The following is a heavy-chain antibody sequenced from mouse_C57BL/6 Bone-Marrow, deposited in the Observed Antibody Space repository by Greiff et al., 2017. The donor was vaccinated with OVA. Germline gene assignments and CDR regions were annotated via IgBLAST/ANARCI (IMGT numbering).Heavy chain of an antibody. D-gene: IGHD2-5*01. CDR1: GYSITSGYY. V-gene: IGHV3-6*01. Sequence: EVKLQESGPGLVKPSQSLSLTCSVTGYSITSGYYWNWIRQFPGNKLEWMGYISYDGSNNYNPSLKNRISITRDTSKNQFFLKLNSVTTEDTATYYCARSVYYSNPSYWGQGTLVTVSA. CDR2: ISYDGSN. CDR3: ARSVYYSNPSY. J-gene: IGHJ3*01.